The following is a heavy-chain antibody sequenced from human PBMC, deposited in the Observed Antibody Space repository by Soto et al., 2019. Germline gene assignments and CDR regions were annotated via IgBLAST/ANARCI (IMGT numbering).Heavy chain of an antibody. CDR3: TTDPGYCSGGSCYLSDAFDI. CDR1: GFTFSNAW. J-gene: IGHJ3*02. Sequence: EVQLVESGGGLVKPGGSLRLSCAASGFTFSNAWMNWVRQAPGKGLEWVGRIKSKTDGGTTDYAAPVKGRFTISRDDSKNPLYLQMNSLKTEDTAVYYCTTDPGYCSGGSCYLSDAFDIWGQGTMVTVSS. CDR2: IKSKTDGGTT. D-gene: IGHD2-15*01. V-gene: IGHV3-15*07.